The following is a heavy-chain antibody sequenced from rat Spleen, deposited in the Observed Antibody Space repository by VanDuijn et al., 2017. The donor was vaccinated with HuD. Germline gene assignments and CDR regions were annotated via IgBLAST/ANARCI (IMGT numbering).Heavy chain of an antibody. CDR2: ISVGAVNT. V-gene: IGHV5-25*01. Sequence: EVRLVESGGGLVQPGRSMKLSCAASGFTFSNYYMAWVRQAPTKGLEGVASISVGAVNTYYRDSVTGRFTISRDNAKITLFLQMDSLRSEDTATYYCARHAGYYSGDYIMDAWGQGASVTVSS. J-gene: IGHJ4*01. CDR3: ARHAGYYSGDYIMDA. CDR1: GFTFSNYY. D-gene: IGHD1-1*01.